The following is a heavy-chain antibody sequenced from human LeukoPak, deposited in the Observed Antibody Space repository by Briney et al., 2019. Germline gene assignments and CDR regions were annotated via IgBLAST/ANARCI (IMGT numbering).Heavy chain of an antibody. CDR2: IIPIFGTA. CDR1: GGTFRSYA. V-gene: IGHV1-69*06. Sequence: SVKVSCKASGGTFRSYAISWVRQAPGQGLEWMGGIIPIFGTANYAQKFQGRVTITADKSTSTAYMELSSLRSEDTAVYYCARDLSGDVLTAPFDYWGQGTLVTVSS. D-gene: IGHD1-1*01. J-gene: IGHJ4*02. CDR3: ARDLSGDVLTAPFDY.